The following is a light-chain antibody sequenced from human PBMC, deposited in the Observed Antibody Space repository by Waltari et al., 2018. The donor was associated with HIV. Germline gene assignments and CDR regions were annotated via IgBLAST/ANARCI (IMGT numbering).Light chain of an antibody. CDR2: GRN. V-gene: IGLV3-19*01. J-gene: IGLJ2*01. Sequence: SSDLTQDPSVSVALGQTVRITCQGDSLRSYYASWYQHKPGQAPVVVFFGRNNRPSGIPDRFSVSSSGNTSSLTITGAQAEDEAYYYCHSRDSSGFHVVFGGGTKVTVL. CDR1: SLRSYY. CDR3: HSRDSSGFHVV.